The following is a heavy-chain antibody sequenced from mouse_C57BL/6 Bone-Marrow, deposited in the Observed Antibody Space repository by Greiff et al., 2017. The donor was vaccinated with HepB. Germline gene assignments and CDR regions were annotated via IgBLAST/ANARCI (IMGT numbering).Heavy chain of an antibody. CDR1: GFTFTDYY. Sequence: EVQRVESGGGLVQPGGSLSLSCAASGFTFTDYYMSWVRQPPGKALEWLGFIRNKANGYTTEYSASVKGRFTISRDNSQSILYLQMNALRAEDSATYYCARSSTVVSYWYFDVWGTGTTVTVSS. CDR3: ARSSTVVSYWYFDV. J-gene: IGHJ1*03. V-gene: IGHV7-3*01. D-gene: IGHD1-1*01. CDR2: IRNKANGYTT.